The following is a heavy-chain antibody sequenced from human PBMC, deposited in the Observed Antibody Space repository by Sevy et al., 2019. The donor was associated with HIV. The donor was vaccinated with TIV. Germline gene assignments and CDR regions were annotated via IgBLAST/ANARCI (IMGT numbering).Heavy chain of an antibody. D-gene: IGHD6-19*01. V-gene: IGHV6-1*01. CDR1: GDSVSRNGAA. CDR2: SYYRSTWHK. Sequence: QSQTLSLTCVISGDSVSRNGAAWNWIRQSPSRGLEWLGRSYYRSTWHKDYAISVKSRLTITPDTSKNQFFLQLNSVTPEDTARYYCARAVAGVYYFDYWGQGTLVTVSS. J-gene: IGHJ4*02. CDR3: ARAVAGVYYFDY.